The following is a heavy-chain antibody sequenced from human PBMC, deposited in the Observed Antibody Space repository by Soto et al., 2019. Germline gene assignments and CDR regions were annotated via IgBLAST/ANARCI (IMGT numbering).Heavy chain of an antibody. J-gene: IGHJ6*02. V-gene: IGHV1-3*01. CDR2: INVGNGNT. Sequence: ASVKVSCKASGYRFSSYAIQWARQAPGQRLEWMGWINVGNGNTKYSQKFQDRVTIIRDTSANTAYMEVSSLRSEDTAVYYCARSEHTHNDVLTGMDLYYYYLGMDVWGQGPTVTVSS. CDR3: ARSEHTHNDVLTGMDLYYYYLGMDV. D-gene: IGHD3-9*01. CDR1: GYRFSSYA.